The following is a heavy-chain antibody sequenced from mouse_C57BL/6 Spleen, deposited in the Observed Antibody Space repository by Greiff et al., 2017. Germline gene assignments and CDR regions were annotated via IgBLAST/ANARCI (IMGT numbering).Heavy chain of an antibody. V-gene: IGHV1-12*01. Sequence: LQQSGAELVRPGASVKMSCKASGYTFTSYNMHWVKQTPRQGLEWIGAIYPGNGDTSYNQKFKGKATLTVDKSSSTAYMQLSSLTSEDSAVYFCARSGTSGRSLYYYAMDYWGQGTSVTVSS. CDR3: ARSGTSGRSLYYYAMDY. CDR1: GYTFTSYN. J-gene: IGHJ4*01. CDR2: IYPGNGDT. D-gene: IGHD1-1*01.